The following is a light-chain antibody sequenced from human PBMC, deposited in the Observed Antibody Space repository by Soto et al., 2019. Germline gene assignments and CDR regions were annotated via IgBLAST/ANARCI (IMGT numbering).Light chain of an antibody. J-gene: IGKJ1*01. CDR1: QSINTW. CDR2: KAS. V-gene: IGKV1-5*03. CDR3: QRYNDYSRT. Sequence: DIHMTQSPSTLSASVGDRVTITCRASQSINTWLAWYQQKPGKAPNLLIYKASSLESGVPSRFSGSGSGTEFTLTITSLQPDDFATYYCQRYNDYSRTFGHGTKVDIK.